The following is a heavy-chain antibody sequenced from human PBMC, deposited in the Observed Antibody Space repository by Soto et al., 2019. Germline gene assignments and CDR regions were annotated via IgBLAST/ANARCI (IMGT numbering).Heavy chain of an antibody. CDR1: SGPDRSHN. V-gene: IGHV4-59*08. CDR2: VYYTGDT. Sequence: QVQLQQSGPRLVKPSETLSLTCTVSSGPDRSHNWGWIRQPPGRGLEWIGYVYYTGDTAYNPSLRVRVTISADTSTKDVSLTLNSVTAADAAVYYCVKQVIDYLHGLVDVWGQGTTVSVSS. D-gene: IGHD4-17*01. J-gene: IGHJ6*02. CDR3: VKQVIDYLHGLVDV.